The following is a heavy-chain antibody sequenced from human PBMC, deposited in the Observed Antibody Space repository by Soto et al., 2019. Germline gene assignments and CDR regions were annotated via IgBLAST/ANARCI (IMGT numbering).Heavy chain of an antibody. CDR3: AGRSLPGGTNWLDS. D-gene: IGHD6-13*01. V-gene: IGHV4-39*01. J-gene: IGHJ5*01. Sequence: PSETLSLTCTVSGGSITGYYWGWVRQSPLKGLEWIASISYSGSTYYNPSLKSRVTISVDTSQNQFSLKLSSVTAADTAVYYCAGRSLPGGTNWLDSWGQGTLVTVSS. CDR2: ISYSGST. CDR1: GGSITGYY.